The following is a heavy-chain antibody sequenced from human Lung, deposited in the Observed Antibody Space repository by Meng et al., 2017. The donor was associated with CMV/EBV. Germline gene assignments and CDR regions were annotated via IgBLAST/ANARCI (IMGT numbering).Heavy chain of an antibody. CDR3: AKDDPVFHY. V-gene: IGHV3-30*02. Sequence: HVERVEWGGGVLQPGGSLSLLCAASGFTFSSYGMHWVRRAPGKGPEGLAFIRNDESNKYYGASVKSRFTISRDTSKNTVDLKMNSLSTEDTAVYYCAKDDPVFHYWGQGTLVTVSS. CDR2: IRNDESNK. J-gene: IGHJ4*02. CDR1: GFTFSSYG.